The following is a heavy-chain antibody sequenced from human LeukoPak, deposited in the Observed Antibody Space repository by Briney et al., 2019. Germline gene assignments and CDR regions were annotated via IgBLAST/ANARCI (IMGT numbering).Heavy chain of an antibody. J-gene: IGHJ4*02. Sequence: ASVKVSCKASGYTFTGYYMHWVRQAPGQGLEWMGWINPNSGGTNYAQKFQGWVTMTRDTSISTAYMELSRLRSDDTAVYYCARGYSGYDSHFDYWGQGTLVTVSS. CDR1: GYTFTGYY. CDR3: ARGYSGYDSHFDY. D-gene: IGHD5-12*01. V-gene: IGHV1-2*04. CDR2: INPNSGGT.